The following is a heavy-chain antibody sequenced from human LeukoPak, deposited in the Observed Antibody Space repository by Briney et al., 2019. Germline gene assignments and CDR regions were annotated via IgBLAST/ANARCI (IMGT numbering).Heavy chain of an antibody. J-gene: IGHJ4*02. CDR3: ARQPPGRPYFDY. V-gene: IGHV4-59*08. Sequence: SETLSPTCTVSGGSISGFYWSWIRQPPGKGLEWIGYIYYSGSTNYNPSLKGRVTIAIDTSKNQFSLKVSSVTAADTAVYYCARQPPGRPYFDYGWRGTLVTVSS. CDR1: GGSISGFY. CDR2: IYYSGST.